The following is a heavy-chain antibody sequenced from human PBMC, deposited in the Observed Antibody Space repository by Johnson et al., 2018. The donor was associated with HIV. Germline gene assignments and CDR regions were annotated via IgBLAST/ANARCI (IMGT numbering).Heavy chain of an antibody. J-gene: IGHJ3*02. D-gene: IGHD4-23*01. CDR1: GFTVSNNY. CDR3: AKPPREVTVVDAFDI. CDR2: LHSDGST. V-gene: IGHV3-66*02. Sequence: VQLVESGGGLVQPGGSLRLSCAASGFTVSNNYMSWVRQAPGKGLEWVSILHSDGSTFNTDSVKGRFTISRDNSKNTLFLQMNSLRPEDTALYSCAKPPREVTVVDAFDIWGQGTMVTVSS.